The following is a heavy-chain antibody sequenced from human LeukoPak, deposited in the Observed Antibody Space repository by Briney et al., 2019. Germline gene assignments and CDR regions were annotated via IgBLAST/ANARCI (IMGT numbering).Heavy chain of an antibody. CDR3: AMGMSYYYYMDV. CDR1: GDSIIGYY. CDR2: IYYTGNT. Sequence: PSETLSLTCSVSGDSIIGYYWGWIRQPPGKGLEWIGNIYYTGNTYYNSSLKSRVTISVDTSKNQFSLKLSSVTAADTAVYYCAMGMSYYYYMDVWGKGTTVTVSS. J-gene: IGHJ6*03. V-gene: IGHV4-38-2*02. D-gene: IGHD7-27*01.